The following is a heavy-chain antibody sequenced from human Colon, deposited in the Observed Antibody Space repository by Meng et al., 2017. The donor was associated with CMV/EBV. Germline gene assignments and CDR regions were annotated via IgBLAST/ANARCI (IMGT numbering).Heavy chain of an antibody. V-gene: IGHV3-11*01. J-gene: IGHJ4*02. Sequence: GESLKISCAASGFTFSDYYMSWIRQTPGKGLEWVSYISGTSSTIYYADSVKGRFTISRDNSKNTLYLQMNSLRAEDTAVYYCAKEYCTSTSCNFDYWGQGTLVTVSS. CDR1: GFTFSDYY. D-gene: IGHD2-2*01. CDR3: AKEYCTSTSCNFDY. CDR2: ISGTSSTI.